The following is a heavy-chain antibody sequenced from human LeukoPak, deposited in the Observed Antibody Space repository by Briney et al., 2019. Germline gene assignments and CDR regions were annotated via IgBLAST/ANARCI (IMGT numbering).Heavy chain of an antibody. V-gene: IGHV3-13*01. J-gene: IGHJ2*01. CDR2: IGTTGDT. CDR3: VRGRNVYDPYWHFDL. D-gene: IGHD5/OR15-5a*01. Sequence: PGGSLRLSCAASGFTFSSYDMHWVRQPTGKGLEWVSAIGTTGDTYYPGSVKGRFTISRENAKDSLYLQVNSLRAGDTAVYYCVRGRNVYDPYWHFDLWGRCTLVTVSS. CDR1: GFTFSSYD.